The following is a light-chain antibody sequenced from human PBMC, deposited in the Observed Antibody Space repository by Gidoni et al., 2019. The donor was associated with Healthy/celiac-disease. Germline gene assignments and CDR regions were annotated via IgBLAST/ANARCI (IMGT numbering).Light chain of an antibody. V-gene: IGKV3-20*01. CDR2: GAS. J-gene: IGKJ4*01. Sequence: EIVLTQSPGTLSLSPGERATLSHRASQSVSSSYLAWYQQKPGQAPRLLIYGASSRATGIPDRFSGSGSGTDFTLTISRLEPEDFAVYYCQQYGSSPPNTFGGGTKVEIK. CDR1: QSVSSSY. CDR3: QQYGSSPPNT.